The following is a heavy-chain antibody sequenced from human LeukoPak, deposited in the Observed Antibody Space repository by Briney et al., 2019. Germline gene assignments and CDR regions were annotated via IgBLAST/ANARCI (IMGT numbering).Heavy chain of an antibody. CDR1: GDTFSNYA. Sequence: SVKVSCKASGDTFSNYAISWVRQAPGQGLEWMGRIIPILDIPNYAQKFQGRVTITADKSTSTAYMELNILRSEDTAVYYCARDVRSGEPLEGYWGQGTLVTVSS. CDR3: ARDVRSGEPLEGY. D-gene: IGHD1-26*01. J-gene: IGHJ4*02. V-gene: IGHV1-69*04. CDR2: IIPILDIP.